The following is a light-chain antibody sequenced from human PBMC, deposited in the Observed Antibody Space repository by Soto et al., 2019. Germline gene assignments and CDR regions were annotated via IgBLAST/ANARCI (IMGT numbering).Light chain of an antibody. CDR3: SSYAGSNDRRV. Sequence: QSVLTQPPSASGSPGQSVTISCTGTSSDIGAYNYVSWYQQHPGKAPKLMIHEVSKRPSGVPDRFSGSKSGNTASLTVSGLKAEDEADYYCSSYAGSNDRRVFGGGTKLTVL. J-gene: IGLJ3*02. V-gene: IGLV2-8*01. CDR2: EVS. CDR1: SSDIGAYNY.